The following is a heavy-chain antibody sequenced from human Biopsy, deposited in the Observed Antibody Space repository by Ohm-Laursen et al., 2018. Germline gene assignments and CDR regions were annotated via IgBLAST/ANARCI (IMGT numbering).Heavy chain of an antibody. CDR3: GRGQTVAPGYYGMDV. Sequence: SLRLSCAVSGFTFSSHAMAWVRQAPGKGLEWVSGIRDSGDSAYYADSVKGRFTISGDNSRNTLYLQMNSLRAEDTAVYYCGRGQTVAPGYYGMDVWGQGTTVTVSS. CDR1: GFTFSSHA. CDR2: IRDSGDSA. V-gene: IGHV3-23*01. D-gene: IGHD4-17*01. J-gene: IGHJ6*02.